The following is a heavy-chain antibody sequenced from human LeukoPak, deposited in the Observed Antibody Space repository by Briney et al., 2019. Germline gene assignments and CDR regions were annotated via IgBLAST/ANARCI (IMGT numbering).Heavy chain of an antibody. CDR1: GYRFPKYS. V-gene: IGHV7-4-1*02. CDR3: ARGGYSRGQGSPFDY. Sequence: VHVSCKACGYRFPKYSMFWLRLAPGAAREGIGGVNTNTWNPTYAQGFTGRFVFSLNTSVGTTYLQINSLKTEDTAVYYCARGGYSRGQGSPFDYWGQGALVTVSS. CDR2: VNTNTWNP. D-gene: IGHD6-19*01. J-gene: IGHJ4*02.